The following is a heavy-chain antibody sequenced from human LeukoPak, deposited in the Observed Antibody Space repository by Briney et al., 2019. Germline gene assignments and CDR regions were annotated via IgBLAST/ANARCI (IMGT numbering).Heavy chain of an antibody. CDR2: VNLQGST. Sequence: PSGTRSLTCGVSGGPITNTNYWPWVRQPPGKGLEWIGEVNLQGSTNYNPSLTGRIAIAVDTAQNHTSLQLTSVTAADTAVYYCAREGGPYRPLDYSGQGTLVTVSS. J-gene: IGHJ4*02. CDR3: AREGGPYRPLDY. V-gene: IGHV4-4*02. CDR1: GGPITNTNY.